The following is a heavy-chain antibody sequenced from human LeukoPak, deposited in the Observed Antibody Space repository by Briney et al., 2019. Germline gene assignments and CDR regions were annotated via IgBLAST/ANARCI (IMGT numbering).Heavy chain of an antibody. D-gene: IGHD3-10*01. V-gene: IGHV1-18*01. CDR1: GGTFSSYA. CDR2: ISAYNGNT. Sequence: ASVKVSCKASGGTFSSYAISWVRQAPGQGLEWMGWISAYNGNTNYAQKLQGRVTMTTDTSTSTAYMELRSLRSDDTAVYYCARDLLWFGELSLPGRDYWGQGTLVTVSS. J-gene: IGHJ4*02. CDR3: ARDLLWFGELSLPGRDY.